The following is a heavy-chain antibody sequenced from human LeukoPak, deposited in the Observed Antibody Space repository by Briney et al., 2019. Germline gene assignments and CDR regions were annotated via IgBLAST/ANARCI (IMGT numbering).Heavy chain of an antibody. CDR1: GGSFSGYY. CDR3: ARAVYWTIFGVGPLAFDI. Sequence: SETLSLTCAVYGGSFSGYYWSWIRQPPGKGLEWIGEINHSGSTNYNPSLKSRVTISVDTSKNQFSLKLSSVTAADTAVYYCARAVYWTIFGVGPLAFDIWGQGTMVTVSS. J-gene: IGHJ3*02. CDR2: INHSGST. D-gene: IGHD3-3*01. V-gene: IGHV4-34*01.